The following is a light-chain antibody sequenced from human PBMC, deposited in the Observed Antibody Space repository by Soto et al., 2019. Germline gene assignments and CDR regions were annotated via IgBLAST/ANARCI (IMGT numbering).Light chain of an antibody. CDR2: DAS. V-gene: IGKV1-5*01. CDR1: QSISSW. J-gene: IGKJ1*01. CDR3: QQYSSYSWT. Sequence: DIQMTQSPSTLSASVGDRVTITCRASQSISSWLAWYQQKPGKAPKLLIYDASSLESGVPSRFSGSGSGTEFTLTISSLQPDDFATYYCQQYSSYSWTFGPGTKVEIK.